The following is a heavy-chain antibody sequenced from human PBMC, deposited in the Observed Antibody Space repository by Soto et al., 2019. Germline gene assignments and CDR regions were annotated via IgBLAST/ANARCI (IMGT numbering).Heavy chain of an antibody. Sequence: QVQLVQSGAEVKKPGASVKVSCKASGYTFTSYGISWVRQAPGQGLEWMGWISAYNGNTDYAQKLQGRVSMTTDTSTSIAYMELRSLRSDDTAVYYCARGLGQCSGGSCYPGDALDIWGQGTMLTVSS. CDR2: ISAYNGNT. V-gene: IGHV1-18*01. D-gene: IGHD2-15*01. CDR3: ARGLGQCSGGSCYPGDALDI. J-gene: IGHJ3*02. CDR1: GYTFTSYG.